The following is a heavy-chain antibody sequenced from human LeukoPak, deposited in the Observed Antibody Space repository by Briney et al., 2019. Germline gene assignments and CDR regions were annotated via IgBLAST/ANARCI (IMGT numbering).Heavy chain of an antibody. Sequence: PSETLSLTCAVYGGSFSGYYWSWIRQPPGKGLEWIGEINHSGSTNYNPSLKSRVTISVDTSKNQFSLKLSSVTAADTAVYYCARGVPPGYWGQGTLVIVSS. CDR1: GGSFSGYY. CDR2: INHSGST. D-gene: IGHD1-1*01. J-gene: IGHJ4*02. CDR3: ARGVPPGY. V-gene: IGHV4-34*01.